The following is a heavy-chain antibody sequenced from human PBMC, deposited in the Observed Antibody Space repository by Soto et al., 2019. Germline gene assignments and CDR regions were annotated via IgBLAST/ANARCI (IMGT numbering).Heavy chain of an antibody. D-gene: IGHD3-3*02. CDR2: IVVVNGNT. CDR3: AVTDLPFRPLTEPTENGMDV. Sequence: ELVQSGPEAREPGTSVKVSCRASGFSFGDSAVQWVRQGRGQRREWIGWIVVVNGNTNYAQKFEGRVTLTRDASTSTSHLELTRLSSEDTAVYFCAVTDLPFRPLTEPTENGMDVWGQGTTVTVSS. V-gene: IGHV1-58*01. J-gene: IGHJ6*02. CDR1: GFSFGDSA.